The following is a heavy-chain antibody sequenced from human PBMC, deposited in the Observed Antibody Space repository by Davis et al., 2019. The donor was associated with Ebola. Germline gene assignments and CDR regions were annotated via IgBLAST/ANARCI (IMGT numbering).Heavy chain of an antibody. Sequence: GGSLRLSCAASGFTFDDYAMHWVRQAPGKGLEWVSGISWNSGSIGYADSVKGRFTISRDNAKNSLYLQMNSLRAEDTALYCCAKDHSSSWYNWFDPWGQGTLVTVSS. V-gene: IGHV3-9*01. CDR2: ISWNSGSI. CDR3: AKDHSSSWYNWFDP. J-gene: IGHJ5*02. CDR1: GFTFDDYA. D-gene: IGHD6-13*01.